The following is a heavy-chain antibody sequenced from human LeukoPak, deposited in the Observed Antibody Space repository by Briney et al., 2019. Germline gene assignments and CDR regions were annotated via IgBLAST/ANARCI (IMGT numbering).Heavy chain of an antibody. Sequence: VASVTVSCKASGYTSTSSDINWVRQATGQGLEWMGWMNPNSGNTGYAQNFQGRITMTRDTSTPTAYMELISLTSEDTAMYYCATNNYIDWGQGSLVIVSS. CDR1: GYTSTSSD. D-gene: IGHD3-10*01. CDR2: MNPNSGNT. V-gene: IGHV1-8*01. CDR3: ATNNYID. J-gene: IGHJ4*02.